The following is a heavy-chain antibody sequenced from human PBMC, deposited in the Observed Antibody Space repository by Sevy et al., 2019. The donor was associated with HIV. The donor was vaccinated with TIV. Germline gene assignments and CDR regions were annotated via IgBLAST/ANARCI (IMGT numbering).Heavy chain of an antibody. D-gene: IGHD4-17*01. CDR2: INGDGGSA. Sequence: GGSVRLSCAASGFTFSSYWMHWVRQAPGKGVLWVSLINGDGGSANYADPVKGRFIISRDNAKNTLYLQMNSLRAEDTAMYYCARAYAHYGDSIGFYYGMDVWGQGITVTVSS. V-gene: IGHV3-74*01. J-gene: IGHJ6*02. CDR1: GFTFSSYW. CDR3: ARAYAHYGDSIGFYYGMDV.